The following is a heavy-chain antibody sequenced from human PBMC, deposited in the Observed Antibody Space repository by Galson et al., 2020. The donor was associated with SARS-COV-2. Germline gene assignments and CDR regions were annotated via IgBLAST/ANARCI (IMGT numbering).Heavy chain of an antibody. Sequence: GESLKISCAASGFTFTSSWMSWVRQAPGKGLEWVANIKQDGSEKYYVDSVKGRFTISRDNAKNSLYLQMNSLRAEDTAVYYCATQHASSWYFDYWGQGTLVTVSS. CDR2: IKQDGSEK. CDR1: GFTFTSSW. CDR3: ATQHASSWYFDY. D-gene: IGHD6-13*01. V-gene: IGHV3-7*01. J-gene: IGHJ4*02.